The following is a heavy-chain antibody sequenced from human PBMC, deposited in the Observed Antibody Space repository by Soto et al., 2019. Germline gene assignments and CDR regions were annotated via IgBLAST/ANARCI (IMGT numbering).Heavy chain of an antibody. J-gene: IGHJ3*02. D-gene: IGHD3-3*01. Sequence: FRLNISLVGWARNDTGKGLEWVANIKQDGSEKYYVDSVKGRLTISRDNAKNSLYLQMNSLRAEDTAVYYCARDYDFWSGRPRNAFDIWGQGTMVTVSS. CDR1: FRLNISL. CDR3: ARDYDFWSGRPRNAFDI. CDR2: IKQDGSEK. V-gene: IGHV3-7*01.